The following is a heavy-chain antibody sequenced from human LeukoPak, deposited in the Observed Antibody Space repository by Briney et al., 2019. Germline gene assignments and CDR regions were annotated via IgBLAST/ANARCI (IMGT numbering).Heavy chain of an antibody. J-gene: IGHJ4*02. V-gene: IGHV1-18*01. CDR3: AKDIDYVVDY. CDR2: INAKNGNR. CDR1: GYTFTNNG. D-gene: IGHD4/OR15-4a*01. Sequence: ASVKVSCKTPGYTFTNNGISWVRQAPGQGLEWMAWINAKNGNRNYAQKFQGRVTMTTDTSTNTAYLELRSLKSDDTAVYYCAKDIDYVVDYWGQGTLVTVSS.